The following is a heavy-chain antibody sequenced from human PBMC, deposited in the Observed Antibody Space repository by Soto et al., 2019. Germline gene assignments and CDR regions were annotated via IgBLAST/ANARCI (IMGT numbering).Heavy chain of an antibody. CDR2: IIPIFGTA. D-gene: IGHD3-3*01. Sequence: SVVVSCTASGGTIRRDAISFVRQAPGQGLEWMGGIIPIFGTANYAQKFQGRVTITADESTSTAYMELSSLRSEDTAVYYCAFFAKPGYDFWSGYYLDYWGQGTLVTVSS. CDR1: GGTIRRDA. J-gene: IGHJ4*02. CDR3: AFFAKPGYDFWSGYYLDY. V-gene: IGHV1-69*01.